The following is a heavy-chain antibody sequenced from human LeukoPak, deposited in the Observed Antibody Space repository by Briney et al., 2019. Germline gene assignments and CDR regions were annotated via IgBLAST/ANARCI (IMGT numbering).Heavy chain of an antibody. J-gene: IGHJ4*02. V-gene: IGHV3-53*01. Sequence: GGSLRLSCAAPGFNLSSNYMSCVRQAPRKGLEWVSVIYSGGSTYYADSVKGRFTISRDNSKNTLYLQMNSLRAEDTAVYYCARGGAQGYHLPYWGQGTRVTVSS. CDR1: GFNLSSNY. CDR2: IYSGGST. CDR3: ARGGAQGYHLPY. D-gene: IGHD2-15*01.